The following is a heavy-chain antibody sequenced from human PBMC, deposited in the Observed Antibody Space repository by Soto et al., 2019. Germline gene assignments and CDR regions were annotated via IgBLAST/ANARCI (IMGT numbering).Heavy chain of an antibody. CDR2: IWYDGSNK. V-gene: IGHV3-33*01. J-gene: IGHJ4*02. CDR3: ARDAAPAAGWGQQLV. CDR1: GFTFSSYG. Sequence: ESGGGVVQPGRSLRLSCAASGFTFSSYGMHWVRQAPGKGLEWVAVIWYDGSNKYYADSVKGRFTISRDNSKNTLYLQMNSLRAEDTAVYYCARDAAPAAGWGQQLVWGQGTLVTVSS. D-gene: IGHD6-13*01.